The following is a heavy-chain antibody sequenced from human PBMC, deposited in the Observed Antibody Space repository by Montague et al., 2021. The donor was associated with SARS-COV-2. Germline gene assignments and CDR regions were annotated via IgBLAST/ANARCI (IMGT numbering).Heavy chain of an antibody. V-gene: IGHV4-34*01. Sequence: SETLSLTCAIYGGSFSGYFWSWIRQSPGKGLEWIGEISYTGHTRYNPSLQSRVSISGDSSENQFSLTLTSVTAAYTAVYYCARSNYSVSCCPDWGQGTLVTVFS. CDR2: ISYTGHT. D-gene: IGHD5/OR15-5a*01. CDR1: GGSFSGYF. CDR3: ARSNYSVSCCPD. J-gene: IGHJ4*02.